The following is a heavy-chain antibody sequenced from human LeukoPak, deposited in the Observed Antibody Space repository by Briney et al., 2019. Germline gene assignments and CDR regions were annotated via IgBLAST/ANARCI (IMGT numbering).Heavy chain of an antibody. CDR1: SGSISSSSYY. CDR2: IYYSGST. J-gene: IGHJ4*02. V-gene: IGHV4-39*01. D-gene: IGHD4-17*01. CDR3: ARHDYGDFYFGY. Sequence: PSETLSLTCTVSSGSISSSSYYWGWIRQPPGKGLEWIGNIYYSGSTYYNLSLKSRVTISVDTSKNQFSLKLSSVTAADTAVYFCARHDYGDFYFGYWGQGTLVTVSS.